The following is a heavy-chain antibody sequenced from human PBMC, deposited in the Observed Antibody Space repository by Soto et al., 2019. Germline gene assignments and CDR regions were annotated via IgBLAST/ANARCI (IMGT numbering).Heavy chain of an antibody. CDR3: ARGGGYDSSGYYIFNY. Sequence: SETLSLTCTFSGASISSYYWSWIRQPPGKGLEWIGYIYYSGSTNYNPSLKSRVTVSVDTSKNQFSLKLSSVTAADTAVYYCARGGGYDSSGYYIFNYWGQGILVTVSS. CDR2: IYYSGST. CDR1: GASISSYY. J-gene: IGHJ4*02. V-gene: IGHV4-59*01. D-gene: IGHD3-22*01.